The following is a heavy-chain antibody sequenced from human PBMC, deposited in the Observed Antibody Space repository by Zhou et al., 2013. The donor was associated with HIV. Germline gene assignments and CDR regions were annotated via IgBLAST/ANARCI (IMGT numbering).Heavy chain of an antibody. CDR1: GGTFSSYA. V-gene: IGHV1-69*05. J-gene: IGHJ6*03. CDR2: IIPIFGTA. Sequence: QVQLVQSGAEVKKPGSSVKVSCKASGGTFSSYAISWVRQAPGQGLEWMGGIIPIFGTANYAQKFQGRVTITTDESTSTAYMELSSLRSEDTAVYYCARAELTGDRHWLLDYYMDVWGKGTTVTVSS. D-gene: IGHD7-27*01. CDR3: ARAELTGDRHWLLDYYMDV.